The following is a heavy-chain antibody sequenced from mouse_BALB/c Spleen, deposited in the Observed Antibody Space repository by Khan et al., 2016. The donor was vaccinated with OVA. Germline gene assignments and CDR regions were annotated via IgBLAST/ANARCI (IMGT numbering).Heavy chain of an antibody. CDR3: ARSGYGSFAD. J-gene: IGHJ3*01. Sequence: VQLQQSGPELVKPGASVKISCKASGYTFTDYNMDWVKQTHGKSLEWVGYIYPNNGGTGYNQKFKTKATLTVDKSSSAAYMELRSLTSEDSAVYCCARSGYGSFADWGQGTLCTVAA. CDR1: GYTFTDYN. V-gene: IGHV1S29*02. D-gene: IGHD1-2*01. CDR2: IYPNNGGT.